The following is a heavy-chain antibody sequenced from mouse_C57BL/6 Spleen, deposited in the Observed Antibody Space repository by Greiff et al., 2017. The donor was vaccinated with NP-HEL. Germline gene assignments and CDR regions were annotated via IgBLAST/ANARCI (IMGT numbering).Heavy chain of an antibody. CDR3: ARGYGRHEGGFTY. CDR1: GFTFNDYH. Sequence: EVQLQQSGPELVKPGASVKIPCKASGFTFNDYHMDWVKQSHGKSLEWIGDINPNNGGTIYNQKFKGKATLTVDTSSSTAYMELRSLTSEVTAVYYLARGYGRHEGGFTYWGQGPLVTVSA. J-gene: IGHJ3*01. D-gene: IGHD1-1*02. CDR2: INPNNGGT. V-gene: IGHV1-18*01.